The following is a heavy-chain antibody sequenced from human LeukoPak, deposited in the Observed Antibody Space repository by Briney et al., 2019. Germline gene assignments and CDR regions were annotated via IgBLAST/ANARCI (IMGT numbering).Heavy chain of an antibody. J-gene: IGHJ6*02. Sequence: ASVKVSCKASGHAFTSYDINWVRQATGQGLEWMGWMSPNSGDTGYAQKFQGRVTMTTDTSTSTAYMELRSLRSDDTAVYYCARDPDLHYGDYGEKAGASTFYYYGMDVWGQGTTVTVSS. V-gene: IGHV1-8*01. D-gene: IGHD4-17*01. CDR2: MSPNSGDT. CDR1: GHAFTSYD. CDR3: ARDPDLHYGDYGEKAGASTFYYYGMDV.